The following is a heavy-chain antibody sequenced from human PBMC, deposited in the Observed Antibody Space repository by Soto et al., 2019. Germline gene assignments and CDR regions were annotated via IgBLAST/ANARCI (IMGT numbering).Heavy chain of an antibody. D-gene: IGHD6-6*01. Sequence: SETLSLTCAVYGGSFSGYYWSWIRQPPGKGLEWIGEINHSGSTNYNPSLKSRVTISVDTSKNQFSLKLSSVTAADTAVYYCARGGIAARSEYRWFYPWGQGTLVTVSS. CDR1: GGSFSGYY. CDR3: ARGGIAARSEYRWFYP. J-gene: IGHJ5*02. CDR2: INHSGST. V-gene: IGHV4-34*01.